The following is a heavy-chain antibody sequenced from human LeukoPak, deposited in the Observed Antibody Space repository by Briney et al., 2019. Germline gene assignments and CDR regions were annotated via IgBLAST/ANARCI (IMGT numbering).Heavy chain of an antibody. CDR1: GFTFSYYA. CDR2: ISGSGGNT. CDR3: AKDLRYYDSSGYYGLDY. J-gene: IGHJ4*02. V-gene: IGHV3-23*01. D-gene: IGHD3-22*01. Sequence: GGSLRLSCAASGFTFSYYAMTWVRQAPGKGLEWVSAISGSGGNTYYADSVKGRFTISRDNSKNTLYLQMNSLRAEDTAVYYCAKDLRYYDSSGYYGLDYWGQGTLVTVSS.